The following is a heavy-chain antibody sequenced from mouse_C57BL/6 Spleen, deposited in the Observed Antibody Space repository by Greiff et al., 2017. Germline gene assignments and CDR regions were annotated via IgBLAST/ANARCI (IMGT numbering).Heavy chain of an antibody. CDR2: ISSGGSYT. D-gene: IGHD1-1*01. J-gene: IGHJ4*01. Sequence: DVKLVESGGDLVKPGGSLKLSCAASGFTFSSYGMSWVRQTPDKRLEWVATISSGGSYTYYPDSVKGRFTISRDNAKNTLYLQMSSLKSEDTAMYYCARTGSIYAMDYWGQGTSVTVSS. CDR1: GFTFSSYG. V-gene: IGHV5-6*02. CDR3: ARTGSIYAMDY.